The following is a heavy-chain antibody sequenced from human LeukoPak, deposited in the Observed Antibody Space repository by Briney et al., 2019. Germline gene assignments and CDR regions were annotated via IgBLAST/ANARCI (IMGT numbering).Heavy chain of an antibody. J-gene: IGHJ4*02. CDR1: GGSISSSSYY. CDR2: IYYSGST. Sequence: SETLSLTCTVSGGSISSSSYYWGWIRQPPGKGLEWIGGIYYSGSTYYNPSLKSRVTISVDTSKNQFSLKLSSVTAADTAVYYCARTYDSSGSFFDYWGQGTLVTVSS. CDR3: ARTYDSSGSFFDY. D-gene: IGHD3-22*01. V-gene: IGHV4-39*07.